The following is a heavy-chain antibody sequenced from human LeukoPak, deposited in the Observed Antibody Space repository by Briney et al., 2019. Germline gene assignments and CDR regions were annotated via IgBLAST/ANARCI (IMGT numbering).Heavy chain of an antibody. Sequence: PGGSLRLSCAASGFTFSSYAMSWVRQAPGKGLEWVSAISGSGGSTYYADSVKGRFTISRDNAKNSLYLQMNSLRDEDTAVYYCARGVEYYDILTGYPADYWGQGTLVTVSS. V-gene: IGHV3-23*01. J-gene: IGHJ4*02. D-gene: IGHD3-9*01. CDR3: ARGVEYYDILTGYPADY. CDR1: GFTFSSYA. CDR2: ISGSGGST.